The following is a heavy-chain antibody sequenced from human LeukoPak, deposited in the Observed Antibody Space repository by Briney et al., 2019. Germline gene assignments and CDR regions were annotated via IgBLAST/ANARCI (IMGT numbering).Heavy chain of an antibody. CDR1: GFTFSNYA. CDR3: ARDFDYYYMDV. V-gene: IGHV3-23*01. Sequence: GESLRLSCEASGFTFSNYAMSWVRQAPGKGLEWVSSISGSSDNTNYADSVKGRFTISRDNSKNTLYLQMNSLRAEDTAVYYCARDFDYYYMDVWGKGTTVTVSS. J-gene: IGHJ6*03. D-gene: IGHD3-3*01. CDR2: ISGSSDNT.